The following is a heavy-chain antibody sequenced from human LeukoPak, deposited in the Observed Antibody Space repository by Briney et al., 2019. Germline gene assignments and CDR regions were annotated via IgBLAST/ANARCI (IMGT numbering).Heavy chain of an antibody. J-gene: IGHJ4*02. CDR3: AKDLELAPFDY. D-gene: IGHD1-26*01. Sequence: GGSLRLSCAASGFTVSSNYMSWVRQAPGKGLEWVSVIYSGGSTYYADSVKGRFTISRDNSKDTLYLQMNNLGAEDTAVYYCAKDLELAPFDYWGQGTLVTVSS. V-gene: IGHV3-66*02. CDR1: GFTVSSNY. CDR2: IYSGGST.